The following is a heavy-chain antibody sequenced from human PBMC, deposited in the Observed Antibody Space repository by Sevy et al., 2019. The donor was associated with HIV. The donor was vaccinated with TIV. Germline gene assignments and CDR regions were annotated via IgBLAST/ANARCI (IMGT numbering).Heavy chain of an antibody. Sequence: GGSLRLSCAASGFTFSDYYMSWIRQAPGKGLEWVSYISSSSSYTNYADSVKGRFTISRDNAKNSLYLQMNSLRTGDTAVYYCARVSGYDFWSGKYYYYYGMDVWGQGTTVTVSS. CDR3: ARVSGYDFWSGKYYYYYGMDV. V-gene: IGHV3-11*06. CDR2: ISSSSSYT. D-gene: IGHD3-3*01. J-gene: IGHJ6*02. CDR1: GFTFSDYY.